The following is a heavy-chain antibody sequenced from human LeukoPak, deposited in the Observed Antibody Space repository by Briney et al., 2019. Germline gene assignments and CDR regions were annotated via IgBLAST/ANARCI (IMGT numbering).Heavy chain of an antibody. CDR1: GGSFSGHY. J-gene: IGHJ3*01. CDR3: ARDRAFDV. CDR2: ITHTGSS. V-gene: IGHV4-34*01. Sequence: SETLSLTCAVYGGSFSGHYWSWISQPPGKWLEWIGEITHTGSSNNNPSLKGRVTMSVDTSKNQFWLKLSSVTAADTAVYYCARDRAFDVWGQGRMVTVSS.